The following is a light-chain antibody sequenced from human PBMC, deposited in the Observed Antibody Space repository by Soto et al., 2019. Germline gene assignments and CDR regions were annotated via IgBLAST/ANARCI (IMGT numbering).Light chain of an antibody. Sequence: DIQMTQSPSTLYASVGDRVTIICRASQSINNWLAWYQQKPGKAPKLLIYKASSLESGVPSRFSGSGYGTEFTLTISSLQPEDFATYYCQQYNSYLYTFGQGTRLEIK. J-gene: IGKJ2*01. CDR2: KAS. CDR3: QQYNSYLYT. CDR1: QSINNW. V-gene: IGKV1-5*03.